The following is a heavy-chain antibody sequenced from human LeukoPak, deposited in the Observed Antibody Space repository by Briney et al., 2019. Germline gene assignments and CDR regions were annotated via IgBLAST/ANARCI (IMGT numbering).Heavy chain of an antibody. CDR1: GYTFTSYG. D-gene: IGHD3-10*01. CDR2: ISAYNGNT. CDR3: ARGSPYGSGSYPPDY. Sequence: ASVKVSCKASGYTFTSYGISWVLQAPGQGLEWMGWISAYNGNTNYAQKLQGRVTMTTDTSTSTAYMELRSLRSDDTAVYYCARGSPYGSGSYPPDYWGQGTLVTVSS. V-gene: IGHV1-18*04. J-gene: IGHJ4*02.